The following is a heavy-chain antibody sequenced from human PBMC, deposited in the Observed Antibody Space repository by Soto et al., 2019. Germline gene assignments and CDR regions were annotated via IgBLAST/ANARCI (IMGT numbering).Heavy chain of an antibody. CDR2: ISTYSGNA. CDR1: GYIFSDYG. Sequence: QVHVVQSGAEVKKPGDSVKVSCKTSGYIFSDYGINWVRQAPGQGLEWMGWISTYSGNANLAQKFQGRVTMTTDTTTRTAYMELRSLRSDDTAVYYCAKRTSGTTWGESDYWGLGTLVTVSS. D-gene: IGHD4-17*01. V-gene: IGHV1-18*04. CDR3: AKRTSGTTWGESDY. J-gene: IGHJ4*02.